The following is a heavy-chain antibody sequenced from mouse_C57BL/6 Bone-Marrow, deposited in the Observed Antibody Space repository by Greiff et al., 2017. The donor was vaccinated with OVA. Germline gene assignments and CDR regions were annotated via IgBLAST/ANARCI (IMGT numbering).Heavy chain of an antibody. Sequence: QVQLQQPGAELVKPGASVKLSCKASGYTFTSYWMHWVKQRPGQGLEWIGMIHPNSGSTNYNEKFKSKATLTVDKSSSTAYMQLSSLTSEDSAVYYCARWKEAFQAWFAYWGQGTLVTVSA. CDR2: IHPNSGST. CDR3: ARWKEAFQAWFAY. J-gene: IGHJ3*01. CDR1: GYTFTSYW. V-gene: IGHV1-64*01. D-gene: IGHD6-1*01.